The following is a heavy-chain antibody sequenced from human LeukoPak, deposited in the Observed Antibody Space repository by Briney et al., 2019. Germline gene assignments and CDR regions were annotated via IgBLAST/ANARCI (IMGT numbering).Heavy chain of an antibody. V-gene: IGHV3-48*01. CDR2: ISSSSSTV. J-gene: IGHJ5*02. D-gene: IGHD3-3*01. Sequence: TGGSLRLSCAASGFTFSSYSMNWVRQAPGKGLEWVSYISSSSSTVYYADSVKGRFTISRDNAKNSLYLQMNSLRAEDTAVYYCASWTYDFWSGYPNWFDPWGQGTLVTVSS. CDR3: ASWTYDFWSGYPNWFDP. CDR1: GFTFSSYS.